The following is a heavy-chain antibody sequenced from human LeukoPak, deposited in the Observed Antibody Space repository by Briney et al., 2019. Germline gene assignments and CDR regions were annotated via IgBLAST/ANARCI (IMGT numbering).Heavy chain of an antibody. Sequence: SGTLSLTCAVSGGSISSSNWWSWVRQPPGKGLEWIGEIYHSGSTNYNPSLKSRVTISVDKSKNQFSLKLSSVTAADTAVYYWAGGGAGGELTGWACFFYYWGQGNLVTGSS. CDR3: AGGGAGGELTGWACFFYY. V-gene: IGHV4-4*02. CDR1: GGSISSSNW. J-gene: IGHJ4*02. CDR2: IYHSGST. D-gene: IGHD1-26*01.